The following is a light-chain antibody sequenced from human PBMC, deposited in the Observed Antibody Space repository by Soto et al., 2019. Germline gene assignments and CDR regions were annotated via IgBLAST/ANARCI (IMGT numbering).Light chain of an antibody. J-gene: IGLJ1*01. CDR1: SSNIGAGYD. CDR2: GNS. V-gene: IGLV1-40*01. CDR3: QSYDSSLSVRYV. Sequence: QSVLTQPPSVSGAPGQRVTISCTGSSSNIGAGYDVHWCQQLPGTAPKLLIYGNSNRPSGVPDRFSGSKSGTSASLAITGLLAEDEADYYCQSYDSSLSVRYVFGTGTKVTVL.